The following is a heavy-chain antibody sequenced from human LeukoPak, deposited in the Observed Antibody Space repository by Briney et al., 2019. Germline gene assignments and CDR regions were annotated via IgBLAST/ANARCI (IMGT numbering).Heavy chain of an antibody. CDR2: IKEDGSET. Sequence: PGGSLRLSCAASGFTFSSYWMTWVRQAPGKGLEWVAHIKEDGSETYYVDSVQGRFTISRDNAKNSVYLQMDSLRAGDTAIYYCAREVLYQRHFEYWGQGTLVTVSS. D-gene: IGHD2-15*01. CDR3: AREVLYQRHFEY. CDR1: GFTFSSYW. J-gene: IGHJ4*02. V-gene: IGHV3-7*01.